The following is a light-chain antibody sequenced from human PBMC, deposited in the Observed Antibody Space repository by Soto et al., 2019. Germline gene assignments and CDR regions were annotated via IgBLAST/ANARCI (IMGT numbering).Light chain of an antibody. CDR3: QQYGSSPRT. V-gene: IGKV3-20*01. J-gene: IGKJ1*01. CDR1: QSLSSSY. Sequence: IVLAQSAGTLSWSPLGRDTLCFRASQSLSSSYLAWYQQKPGQAPRLLIYGASSRATGIPDKFSGSGSGTDFTLTISRLEPEDFAVYYCQQYGSSPRTFGQGTKV. CDR2: GAS.